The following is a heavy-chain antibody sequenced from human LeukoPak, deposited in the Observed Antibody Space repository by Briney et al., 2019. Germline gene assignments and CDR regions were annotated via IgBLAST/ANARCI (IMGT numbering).Heavy chain of an antibody. J-gene: IGHJ6*03. CDR3: ARVPAPAYCGGDCYPGGRYYYYYMDV. CDR1: GCSISSYY. Sequence: PSETLSLTCTVSGCSISSYYWSWIRQPPGKGLEWIGYIYYSGSTNYNPSLKSRVPISVDTSKNHFSLKLSSVPAADTAVYYCARVPAPAYCGGDCYPGGRYYYYYMDVWGKGTTVTISS. D-gene: IGHD2-21*02. CDR2: IYYSGST. V-gene: IGHV4-59*01.